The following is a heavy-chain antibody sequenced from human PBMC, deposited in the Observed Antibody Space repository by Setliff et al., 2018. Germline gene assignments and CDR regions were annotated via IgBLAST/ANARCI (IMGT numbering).Heavy chain of an antibody. D-gene: IGHD1-26*01. J-gene: IGHJ4*02. Sequence: PSETLSLTCSVSGDSIFDNYWGWIRQPPGKGLEWIGTIYYSGSTYYNPSLKSRVTISVDMSKNQFSLKLRSVTAADTAIYYCVRNLWDLDPIWGQETLVTVSS. CDR2: IYYSGST. CDR3: VRNLWDLDPI. CDR1: GDSIFDNY. V-gene: IGHV4-39*01.